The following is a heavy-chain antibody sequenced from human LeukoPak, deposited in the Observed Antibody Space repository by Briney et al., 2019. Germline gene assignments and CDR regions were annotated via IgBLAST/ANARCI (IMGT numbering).Heavy chain of an antibody. D-gene: IGHD3-22*01. CDR1: GFTFDDYA. CDR3: AKSTYYYDSSGYYPIDAFDI. V-gene: IGHV3-9*01. Sequence: GGSLRLSCSVSGFTFDDYAMHWVRQVPGKGLEWVSGISWNSGDIGYAASVKGRFTVSRDNAKNSLYMQMNSLRAEDTAVYYCAKSTYYYDSSGYYPIDAFDIWGQGTMVTVSS. J-gene: IGHJ3*02. CDR2: ISWNSGDI.